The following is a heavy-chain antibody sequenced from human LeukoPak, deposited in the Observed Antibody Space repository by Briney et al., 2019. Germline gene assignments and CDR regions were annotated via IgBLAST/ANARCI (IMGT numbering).Heavy chain of an antibody. V-gene: IGHV3-33*01. CDR3: ASSRGWYGFDY. CDR1: GFTFSSYG. J-gene: IGHJ4*02. Sequence: GRSLRLSCAASGFTFSSYGMHRVRQAPGKGLEWVAVIWYDGSNKYYADSVKGRFTISRDNSKNTLYLQMNSLRAEDTAVYYCASSRGWYGFDYWGQGTLVTVSS. D-gene: IGHD6-19*01. CDR2: IWYDGSNK.